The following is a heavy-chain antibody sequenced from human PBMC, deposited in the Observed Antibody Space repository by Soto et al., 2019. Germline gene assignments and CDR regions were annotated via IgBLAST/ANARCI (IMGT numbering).Heavy chain of an antibody. J-gene: IGHJ3*02. D-gene: IGHD3-16*01. CDR3: ARLNRLRNDAFDI. CDR1: GGSITSDYYS. Sequence: QVQLQESGSGLVKPSETLSLTCAVSGGSITSDYYSWSWIRQPPGKDLEWIGYIYHGGSTYYNPSFRSRVTLSVDTSTNHVSLRLTPAPAADTALYSCARLNRLRNDAFDIWGHGTLVAVSS. V-gene: IGHV4-30-2*01. CDR2: IYHGGST.